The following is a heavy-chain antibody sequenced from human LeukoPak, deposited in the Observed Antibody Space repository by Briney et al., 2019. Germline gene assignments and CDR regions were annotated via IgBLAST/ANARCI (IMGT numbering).Heavy chain of an antibody. Sequence: ASVKVSCKASGYTFTSYGISWVRQAPGQGLEWMGWISAYNGNTNYAQKLQGRVTMTTDTSTSTAYMELRSLRSDDTAVYYCARDLFGSGCYSQTTDYWGQGTLATVSS. D-gene: IGHD3-10*01. CDR3: ARDLFGSGCYSQTTDY. CDR2: ISAYNGNT. J-gene: IGHJ4*02. V-gene: IGHV1-18*01. CDR1: GYTFTSYG.